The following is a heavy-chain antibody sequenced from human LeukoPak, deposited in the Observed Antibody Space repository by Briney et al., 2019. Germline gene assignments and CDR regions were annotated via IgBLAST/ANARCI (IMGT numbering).Heavy chain of an antibody. CDR1: GGSIRTYY. V-gene: IGHV4-59*01. CDR2: IYYSGST. Sequence: SETLSLTCTVSGGSIRTYYWSWIRQPPGKGLEWIGYIYYSGSTNYNPSLKSRVTISVDTSKNQFSLKLSSVTAADTAVYYCVRASTSSSGYLRYYFDYWGQGTLVTVSS. CDR3: VRASTSSSGYLRYYFDY. D-gene: IGHD6-19*01. J-gene: IGHJ4*02.